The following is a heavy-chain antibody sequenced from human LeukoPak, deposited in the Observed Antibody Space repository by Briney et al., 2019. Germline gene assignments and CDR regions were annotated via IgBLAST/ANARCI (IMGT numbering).Heavy chain of an antibody. CDR2: IRSKANSYAS. Sequence: AESLRLSCAASGFTISSSGMHWVRQAPAKGLEWDCRIRSKANSYASSYAASVKGRFAISSDDSKNTAYLQMNSLKTEDPAVYYCTPEFDGSGSYYAFDIWGQGTMVTVSS. CDR3: TPEFDGSGSYYAFDI. J-gene: IGHJ3*02. CDR1: GFTISSSG. D-gene: IGHD3-10*01. V-gene: IGHV3-73*01.